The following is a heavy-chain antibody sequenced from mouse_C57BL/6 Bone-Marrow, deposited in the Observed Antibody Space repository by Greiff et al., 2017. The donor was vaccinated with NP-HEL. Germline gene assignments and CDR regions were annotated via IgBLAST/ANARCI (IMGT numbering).Heavy chain of an antibody. CDR2: INPNNGGT. Sequence: EVQLQQSGPELVKPGASVKIPCKASGYTFTDYNMYWVKQSHGKSLEWIGDINPNNGGTIYNQKFKGKATLTVDKSSSTAYMELRSLTSEDTAVYYCARKGLVSSGYVGYAMDYWGQGTSVTVSS. D-gene: IGHD3-2*02. CDR3: ARKGLVSSGYVGYAMDY. V-gene: IGHV1-18*01. CDR1: GYTFTDYN. J-gene: IGHJ4*01.